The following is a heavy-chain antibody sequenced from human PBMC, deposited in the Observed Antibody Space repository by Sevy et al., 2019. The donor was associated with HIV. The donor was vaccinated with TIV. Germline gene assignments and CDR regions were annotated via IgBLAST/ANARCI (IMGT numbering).Heavy chain of an antibody. J-gene: IGHJ3*02. V-gene: IGHV3-74*01. CDR2: IKSDGSDT. CDR1: GFTFSSYW. CDR3: ARDEGAMVREVISGFDM. D-gene: IGHD3-10*01. Sequence: GGSLRLSCAASGFTFSSYWMHWVRQAPGKGLVWVSGIKSDGSDTRYVDSVKGRFTISRDNAKNKLYLQMNSLGVEDKAVYYCARDEGAMVREVISGFDMWGQGTMVTVSS.